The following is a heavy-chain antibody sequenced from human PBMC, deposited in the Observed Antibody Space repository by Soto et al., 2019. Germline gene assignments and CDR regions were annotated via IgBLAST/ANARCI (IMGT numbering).Heavy chain of an antibody. V-gene: IGHV1-69*18. CDR1: GGNFNTYP. CDR3: ARDSRLWGSTGWKRENLFDI. D-gene: IGHD3-16*01. Sequence: QVQLEQSGAEVKRPGSSVKVSCKTSGGNFNTYPISWVRQAHGHRLEWMGKIIPIFGTPDYAQKFQGRVTINADEATTTVYMELRSLKSDDSAVYYCARDSRLWGSTGWKRENLFDIWGQGTMVTVSS. CDR2: IIPIFGTP. J-gene: IGHJ3*02.